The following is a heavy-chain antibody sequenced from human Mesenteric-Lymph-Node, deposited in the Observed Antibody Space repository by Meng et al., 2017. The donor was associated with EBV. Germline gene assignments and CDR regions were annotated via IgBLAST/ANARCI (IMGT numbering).Heavy chain of an antibody. D-gene: IGHD6-19*01. CDR3: ARSGSSGRIDY. V-gene: IGHV6-1*01. CDR1: GDSFSSNSAS. CDR2: TYYRSKWYN. Sequence: AQLHPPGPELVKPPQTLSPPWAISGDSFSSNSASWNWIRPSPSRGLEWLGRTYYRSKWYNGYAVSVKSRITINPDTSKNQFSLQLNSVTPEDTAMYYCARSGSSGRIDYWGQGTLVTVSS. J-gene: IGHJ4*02.